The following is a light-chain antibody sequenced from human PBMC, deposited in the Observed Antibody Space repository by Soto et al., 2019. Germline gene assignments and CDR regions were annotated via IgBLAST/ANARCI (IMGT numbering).Light chain of an antibody. CDR1: QSVSSN. J-gene: IGKJ4*01. CDR3: QQYADWPPLT. V-gene: IGKV3-15*01. CDR2: GAS. Sequence: EIVMTQSPVTLSVSPGDRATLSCRASQSVSSNLAWYQQKPGQAPRLVIYGASTRATAIPARFSGSGSGTEFTLTISSLQSEDFAVYYCQQYADWPPLTFGGGTKVEIK.